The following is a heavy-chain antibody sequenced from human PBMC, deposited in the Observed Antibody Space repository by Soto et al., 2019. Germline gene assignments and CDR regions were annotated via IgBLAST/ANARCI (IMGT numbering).Heavy chain of an antibody. D-gene: IGHD6-19*01. CDR3: ARRHLAVAVSPWFDP. V-gene: IGHV2-26*01. CDR1: GLSITDSEMG. Sequence: QVTLKESGPVLVKPTETLTLRCTVSGLSITDSEMGVSWIRQPPGQPLVWLAHIDSSGEKSYRTFLRSRLAISKATSKSQIVLTMTNMDPADTATYYCARRHLAVAVSPWFDPWGQGIPVTVSS. J-gene: IGHJ5*02. CDR2: IDSSGEK.